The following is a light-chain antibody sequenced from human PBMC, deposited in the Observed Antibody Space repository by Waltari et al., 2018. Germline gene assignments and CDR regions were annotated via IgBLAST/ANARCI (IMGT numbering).Light chain of an antibody. J-gene: IGKJ2*01. Sequence: EIVLTQSPGTLSLSPGERATLSCRARQSVSSSYLAWYQQKSGQAPRLLIYGASSRATGIPDRFSGSGSGTDFSLTISRLEPEDFAVYYCQQYGSSPYTFGQGTMLEIK. CDR2: GAS. CDR3: QQYGSSPYT. V-gene: IGKV3-20*01. CDR1: QSVSSSY.